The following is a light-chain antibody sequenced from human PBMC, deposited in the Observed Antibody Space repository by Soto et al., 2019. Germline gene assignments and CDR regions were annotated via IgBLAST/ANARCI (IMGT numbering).Light chain of an antibody. CDR3: QPYKQWPVA. J-gene: IGKJ4*01. CDR1: HSVGSN. Sequence: VMTQSPTTLSVSPGETATLSCRASHSVGSNLTWYQQNPGQAPRLLIYGASTTATGVPARFSGSGSATQFTLTISNPQFEDFGFYYCQPYKQWPVAFGGGTKVEIK. CDR2: GAS. V-gene: IGKV3-15*01.